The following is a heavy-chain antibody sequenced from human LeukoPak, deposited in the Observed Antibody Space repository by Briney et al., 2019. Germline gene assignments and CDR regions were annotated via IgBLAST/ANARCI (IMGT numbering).Heavy chain of an antibody. CDR3: ARDLQGSGAFDI. CDR1: GYTFTGYY. Sequence: ASVKVSCKASGYTFTGYYMHWVRQAPGQGLEWMGWINPNSGGTNYAQKFQGRVTMTRDTSISTAYMELSRLRSDDTAVYYCARDLQGSGAFDIWGQGTMVTVSS. CDR2: INPNSGGT. V-gene: IGHV1-2*02. D-gene: IGHD3-10*01. J-gene: IGHJ3*02.